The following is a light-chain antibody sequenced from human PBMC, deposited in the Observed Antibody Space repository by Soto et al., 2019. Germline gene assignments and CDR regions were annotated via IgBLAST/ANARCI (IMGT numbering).Light chain of an antibody. J-gene: IGKJ2*01. CDR1: QGIRND. Sequence: IQITQSPSSLSASVGDRVTITCRASQGIRNDLGWYQQKPGKAPKLLIYAASSLQSGVPSRFSGSGSGTDFTLTIASLQPEDFSTYYCQQSDSTPYTFGQGTKVDIK. CDR3: QQSDSTPYT. CDR2: AAS. V-gene: IGKV1-39*01.